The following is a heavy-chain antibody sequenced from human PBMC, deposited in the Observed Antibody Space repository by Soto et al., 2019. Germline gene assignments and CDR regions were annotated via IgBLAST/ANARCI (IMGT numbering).Heavy chain of an antibody. Sequence: GASVKVSCKASGGTFSSYAISWVRQAPGQGLEWMGGIIAIFGTANYAQKFQGRVTITADESTSTAYMELSSLRSEDTAVYYCASGKWRDAFDIWGEGTMVTVSS. D-gene: IGHD3-10*01. J-gene: IGHJ3*02. CDR1: GGTFSSYA. CDR2: IIAIFGTA. V-gene: IGHV1-69*13. CDR3: ASGKWRDAFDI.